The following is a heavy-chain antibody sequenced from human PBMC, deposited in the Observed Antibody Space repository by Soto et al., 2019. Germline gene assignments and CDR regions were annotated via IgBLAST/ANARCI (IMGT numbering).Heavy chain of an antibody. CDR3: ARGRAYSSSWYYQWFDP. CDR1: GYTFTGYY. J-gene: IGHJ5*02. Sequence: ASVKVSCKASGYTFTGYYMHWVRQAPGQGLEWMGWINPNSGGTNYAQKFQGWVTMTRDTSISTAYMELSRLRSDDTAVYYCARGRAYSSSWYYQWFDPWGQGTLVTVSS. D-gene: IGHD6-13*01. V-gene: IGHV1-2*04. CDR2: INPNSGGT.